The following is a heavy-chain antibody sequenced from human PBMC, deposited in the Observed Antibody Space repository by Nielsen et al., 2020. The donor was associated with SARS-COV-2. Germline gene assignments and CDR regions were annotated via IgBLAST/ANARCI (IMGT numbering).Heavy chain of an antibody. V-gene: IGHV5-51*01. CDR3: ARHSHYYGSGSYY. D-gene: IGHD3-10*01. CDR2: IYPGDSDT. J-gene: IGHJ4*02. CDR1: GYSFTSYW. Sequence: GESLKISCQGSGYSFTSYWISWVRQMPGKGLEWMGIIYPGDSDTRYSPSFQGQVTISADKSISTAYLQWSSLKASDTAMYYCARHSHYYGSGSYYWGQGTLVTVSS.